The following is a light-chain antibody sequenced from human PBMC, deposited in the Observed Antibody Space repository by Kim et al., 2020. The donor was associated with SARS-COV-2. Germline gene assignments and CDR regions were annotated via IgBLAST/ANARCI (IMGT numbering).Light chain of an antibody. CDR3: NSRDTSGNHQRV. CDR2: AKN. J-gene: IGLJ2*01. V-gene: IGLV3-19*01. CDR1: DRRNYY. Sequence: GQKVRSTCQEEDRRNYYPSWYQQKTGQAPILVIYAKNNRPAGIPDRFSGSRSGNTASLTITGAQAEDEADYYCNSRDTSGNHQRVFGGGTKLTVL.